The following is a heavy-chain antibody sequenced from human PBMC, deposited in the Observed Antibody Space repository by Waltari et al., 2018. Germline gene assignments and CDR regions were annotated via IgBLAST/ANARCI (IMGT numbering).Heavy chain of an antibody. CDR2: IYYSGST. CDR3: AREAQWLEGYYYGMDV. J-gene: IGHJ6*02. V-gene: IGHV4-31*03. CDR1: GGSISRGGYY. Sequence: QVQLQESGPGLVKPSQTLSLTCTVSGGSISRGGYYWSWIRQHPGKGLEWIGYIYYSGSTYYNPSLKSRVTISVDTSTDTAYMELSSLRSEDTAVYYCAREAQWLEGYYYGMDVWGQGTTVTVS. D-gene: IGHD6-19*01.